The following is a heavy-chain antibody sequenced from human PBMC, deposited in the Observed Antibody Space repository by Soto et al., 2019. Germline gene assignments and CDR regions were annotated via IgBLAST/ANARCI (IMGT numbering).Heavy chain of an antibody. D-gene: IGHD3-3*02. Sequence: SGGSLRLSCAASGFTFSSFGMHWVRQAPGKGLEWVAVISYDGTEEKYADSVKGRATVSRDNSKNTVYLQMNRLRGDDSAIYYCAKGRFDVVTISPFDHWGQGTLVTVS. J-gene: IGHJ4*01. CDR1: GFTFSSFG. V-gene: IGHV3-30*18. CDR2: ISYDGTEE. CDR3: AKGRFDVVTISPFDH.